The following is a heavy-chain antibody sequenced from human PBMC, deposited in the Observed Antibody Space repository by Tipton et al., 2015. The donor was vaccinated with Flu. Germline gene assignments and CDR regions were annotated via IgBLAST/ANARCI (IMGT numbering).Heavy chain of an antibody. Sequence: QLVQSGAEVKKPGASVKVSCKSSGYTFNAYYMHWVRQAPGQGLEWMGWINPNSGGTNYAQKFQDRVTMTTDTSISTACMELSRLTSDDTAVYYCARGEVGIGGEASDYWGLGTLVIVSS. CDR1: GYTFNAYY. D-gene: IGHD1-26*01. CDR3: ARGEVGIGGEASDY. V-gene: IGHV1-2*02. J-gene: IGHJ4*02. CDR2: INPNSGGT.